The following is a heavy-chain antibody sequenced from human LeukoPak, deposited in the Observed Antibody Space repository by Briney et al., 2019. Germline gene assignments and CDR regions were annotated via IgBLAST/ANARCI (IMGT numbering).Heavy chain of an antibody. J-gene: IGHJ6*03. D-gene: IGHD6-19*01. Sequence: RGASVKVSCKASGGTFSSYAISWVRQAPGQGLEWMGGIIPIFGTANYAQKFQGRVTITADKSTSTAYMELSSLRSEDTAVYYCARASGFLNYYYYMDVWGKGTTVTVSS. V-gene: IGHV1-69*06. CDR3: ARASGFLNYYYYMDV. CDR2: IIPIFGTA. CDR1: GGTFSSYA.